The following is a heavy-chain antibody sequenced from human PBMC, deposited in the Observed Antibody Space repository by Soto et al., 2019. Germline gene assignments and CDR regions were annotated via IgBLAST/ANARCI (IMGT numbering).Heavy chain of an antibody. CDR3: ARVVGGYYYGMDV. CDR2: IYHSGST. V-gene: IGHV4-4*02. Sequence: QVQLQESGPGLVKPSGTLSLTCAVSGGSISSSNWWSWVRQPPGKGLEWIGEIYHSGSTNYNPSLTSRVTISVDQSKNQFSLKLSSVTAADTGVSYCARVVGGYYYGMDVSGQGTTVTVSS. CDR1: GGSISSSNW. J-gene: IGHJ6*02. D-gene: IGHD2-2*01.